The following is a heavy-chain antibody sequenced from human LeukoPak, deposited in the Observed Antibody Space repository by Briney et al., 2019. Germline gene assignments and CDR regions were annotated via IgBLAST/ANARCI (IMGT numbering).Heavy chain of an antibody. V-gene: IGHV1-18*01. CDR2: ISAYNGNA. CDR3: ARSGERAAAAGLFDY. J-gene: IGHJ4*02. CDR1: GYTFTSYG. D-gene: IGHD6-13*01. Sequence: ASVKVSCKASGYTFTSYGISWVRQAPGQGLEWMGWISAYNGNANYAQKLQGRVTMTTDTSTSTAYMELRSLRSEDTAVYYCARSGERAAAAGLFDYWGQGTLVTVSS.